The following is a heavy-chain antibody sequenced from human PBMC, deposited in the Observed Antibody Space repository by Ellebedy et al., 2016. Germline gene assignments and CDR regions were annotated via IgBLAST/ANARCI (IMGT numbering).Heavy chain of an antibody. Sequence: GESLKISXAASGFTFSNYWMHWVRRAPGKGLVWVARINSEGSSTSYADSVKGRFTTSRDNAKNTLYLQMNSLRAEDTAVYYCARGDDYSNFVSWGQGTLVTVSS. J-gene: IGHJ5*02. CDR1: GFTFSNYW. CDR2: INSEGSST. V-gene: IGHV3-74*01. CDR3: ARGDDYSNFVS. D-gene: IGHD4-11*01.